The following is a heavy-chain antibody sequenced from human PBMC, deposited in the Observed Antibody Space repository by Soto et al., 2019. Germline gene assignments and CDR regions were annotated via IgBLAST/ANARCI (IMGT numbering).Heavy chain of an antibody. CDR3: GRPWGIGLTPPGP. CDR1: GASINNTSYY. V-gene: IGHV4-39*01. Sequence: ETLSLTCTVSGASINNTSYYFVCIRESPGKGLEWIGNIYYSGKTYYSPSLKSRVSISVDASRNQFSLRLSSVTAADTAVYYCGRPWGIGLTPPGPWGQGVLVTAPQ. J-gene: IGHJ5*02. D-gene: IGHD6-13*01. CDR2: IYYSGKT.